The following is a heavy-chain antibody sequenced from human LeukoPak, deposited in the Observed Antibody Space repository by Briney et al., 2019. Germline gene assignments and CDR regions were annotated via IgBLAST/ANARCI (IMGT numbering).Heavy chain of an antibody. Sequence: HPGGSLRFSCAASGFTFSSYWMSWVRQAPGKGLEWVANIKQDGSEKYYVDSVKGRFTISRDNAKNSLYLQMNSLRAEDTAVYYCAREGYDILTGYNWFDPWGQGTLVTVSS. V-gene: IGHV3-7*01. D-gene: IGHD3-9*01. J-gene: IGHJ5*02. CDR2: IKQDGSEK. CDR3: AREGYDILTGYNWFDP. CDR1: GFTFSSYW.